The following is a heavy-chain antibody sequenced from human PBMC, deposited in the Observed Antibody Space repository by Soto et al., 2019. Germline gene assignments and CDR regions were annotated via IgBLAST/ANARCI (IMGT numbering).Heavy chain of an antibody. Sequence: GASVKVSCKASGVTFSSYVISWVRQAPGQGLEWMGGIIPIFGTANYAQKFQGRVTITADESTSTAYMELSSLRSEDTAVYYCARVDYDIPLDYYYGMDVWGQGTTVTVSS. V-gene: IGHV1-69*13. J-gene: IGHJ6*02. CDR3: ARVDYDIPLDYYYGMDV. CDR2: IIPIFGTA. D-gene: IGHD3-9*01. CDR1: GVTFSSYV.